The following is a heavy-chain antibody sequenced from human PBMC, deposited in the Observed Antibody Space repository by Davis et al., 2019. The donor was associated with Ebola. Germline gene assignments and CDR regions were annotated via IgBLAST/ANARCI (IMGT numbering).Heavy chain of an antibody. CDR3: ARDYYDSSGYLWYFEN. CDR1: GDSISSRNW. CDR2: IYHGGST. J-gene: IGHJ4*02. Sequence: SETLSLTCAVSGDSISSRNWWSWVRQSPGKGLEWIGDIYHGGSTNFNPSLKSRVTMSVDKSKNQFSLKLSSVTAADTAVYYCARDYYDSSGYLWYFENWGQGTLVTVSS. V-gene: IGHV4-4*02. D-gene: IGHD3-22*01.